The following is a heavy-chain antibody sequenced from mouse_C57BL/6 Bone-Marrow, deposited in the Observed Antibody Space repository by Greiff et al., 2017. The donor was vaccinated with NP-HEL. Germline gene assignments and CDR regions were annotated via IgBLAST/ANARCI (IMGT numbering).Heavy chain of an antibody. Sequence: EVQLVESGGGLVQSGRSLRLSCATSGFTFSDFYMEWVRQAPGKGLEWIAASRNKANDYTTEYSASVKGRFIVSRDTSQSILYLQMNALRAEDTAIYYCARDARDYDWFAYWGQGTLVTVSA. CDR3: ARDARDYDWFAY. D-gene: IGHD2-4*01. J-gene: IGHJ3*01. V-gene: IGHV7-1*01. CDR2: SRNKANDYTT. CDR1: GFTFSDFY.